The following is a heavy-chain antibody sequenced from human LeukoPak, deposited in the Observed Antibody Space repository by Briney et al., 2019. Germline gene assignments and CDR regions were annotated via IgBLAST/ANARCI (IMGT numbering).Heavy chain of an antibody. CDR1: GYSFTTYW. CDR2: IYPGDSDT. CDR3: AMTYGDLQQNWFDP. V-gene: IGHV5-51*01. J-gene: IGHJ5*02. Sequence: GESLKISCKGSGYSFTTYWLVWVRQMPGKGLEWMGIIYPGDSDTRYSPSFQGQVTISADKSISTAYLQWSSLKASDTAMYYCAMTYGDLQQNWFDPWGQGTLVTVSS. D-gene: IGHD4-17*01.